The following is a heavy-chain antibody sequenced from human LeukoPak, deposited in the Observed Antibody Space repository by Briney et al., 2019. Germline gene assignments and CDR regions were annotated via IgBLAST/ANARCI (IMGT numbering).Heavy chain of an antibody. Sequence: GESLKISCKGSGYSFTSYWSGGVRQMPGKGLGWMGIIYPGDSDTRYSPSFQGQVTISADKSSSTAYLQWSSLKASDTAMYYCARHVGLAVAGTRFDPWGQGTPVTVSS. CDR2: IYPGDSDT. J-gene: IGHJ5*02. V-gene: IGHV5-51*01. D-gene: IGHD6-19*01. CDR1: GYSFTSYW. CDR3: ARHVGLAVAGTRFDP.